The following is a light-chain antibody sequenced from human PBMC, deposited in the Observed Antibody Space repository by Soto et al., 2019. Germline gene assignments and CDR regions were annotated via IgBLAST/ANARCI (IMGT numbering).Light chain of an antibody. Sequence: EIVLTQSPGTLSLSPGERATLSCRASQSLSSGYLAWYQQKPGQAPRILIYAASSRATGIPDRFSGSGSGTDFTLTISRLEPEDFAVYCCHQYDTSPRTFGQGTKVDIK. CDR3: HQYDTSPRT. CDR1: QSLSSGY. CDR2: AAS. J-gene: IGKJ1*01. V-gene: IGKV3-20*01.